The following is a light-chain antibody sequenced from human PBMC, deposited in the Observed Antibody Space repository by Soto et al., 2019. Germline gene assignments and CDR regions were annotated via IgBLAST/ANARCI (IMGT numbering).Light chain of an antibody. CDR1: QNVSPY. Sequence: EIVLTQSPATLSLSPGERATLSCRASQNVSPYLAWYQQKPGQAPRLLIYDASSRATCIPARFSCSGSGTDFTLTISSREPEDCEVYYCQQRTNWLTFGPGTKVDIK. J-gene: IGKJ3*01. V-gene: IGKV3-11*01. CDR2: DAS. CDR3: QQRTNWLT.